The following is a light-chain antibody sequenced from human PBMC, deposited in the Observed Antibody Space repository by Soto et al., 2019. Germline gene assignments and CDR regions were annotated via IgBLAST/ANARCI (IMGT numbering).Light chain of an antibody. CDR3: SSYAGTNNYV. Sequence: QAALTQPPSAYGSPGQSLTISCTGTSSDVGGYNYVSWYQQHPGKPPKLMIYEVTKRPSDITDRFSGSKSGNTASLTVSGLQAEDEADYYCSSYAGTNNYVFGTGTKVTVL. V-gene: IGLV2-8*01. J-gene: IGLJ1*01. CDR2: EVT. CDR1: SSDVGGYNY.